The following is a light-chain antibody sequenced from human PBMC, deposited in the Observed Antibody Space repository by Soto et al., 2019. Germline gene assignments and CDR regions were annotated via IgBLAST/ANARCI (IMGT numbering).Light chain of an antibody. J-gene: IGLJ2*01. CDR2: EVT. V-gene: IGLV2-8*01. CDR3: SSYAGNNIHVV. Sequence: QSALTQPPSASGSPGQSVTISCTGSSSDVGSHNYVSWYQQYPGKAPKLMIYEVTKRPSGVPDRFSGSKSGNTASLTVSGLQAEDEADYYCSSYAGNNIHVVIGGGTKLTVL. CDR1: SSDVGSHNY.